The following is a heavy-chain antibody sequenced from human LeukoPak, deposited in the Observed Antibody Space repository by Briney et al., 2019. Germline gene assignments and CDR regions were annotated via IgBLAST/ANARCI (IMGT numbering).Heavy chain of an antibody. D-gene: IGHD3-3*01. CDR3: ARDFSSGYSFYFDY. CDR1: GFIFSSYS. Sequence: GGSLRLSCAASGFIFSSYSMNWVRQAPGKGLEWVSSISSSSSYIYYADSVKGRFTISRDNAKNSLYLQMNSLRAEDTAVYYCARDFSSGYSFYFDYWGQGTLVTVSS. CDR2: ISSSSSYI. J-gene: IGHJ4*02. V-gene: IGHV3-21*01.